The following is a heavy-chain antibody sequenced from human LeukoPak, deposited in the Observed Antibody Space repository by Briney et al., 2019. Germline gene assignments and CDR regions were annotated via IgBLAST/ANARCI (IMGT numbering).Heavy chain of an antibody. CDR1: GGPISTYY. V-gene: IGHV4-59*08. D-gene: IGHD3-22*01. Sequence: SETLSLTCSVSGGPISTYYWSWLRQPPGKGLEWIGYIQYSGITKYNPSVQSRVAISLDTSKNQFSLKLTSVTAADTAVYYCARQSISGSSLSYFDYWGQGTLVNVSS. CDR3: ARQSISGSSLSYFDY. J-gene: IGHJ4*02. CDR2: IQYSGIT.